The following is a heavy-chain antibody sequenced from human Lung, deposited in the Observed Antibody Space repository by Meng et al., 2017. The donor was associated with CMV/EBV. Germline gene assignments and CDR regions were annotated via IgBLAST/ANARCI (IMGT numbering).Heavy chain of an antibody. V-gene: IGHV3-74*03. Sequence: EVRFVVSGGGLVRPGGSLGLSWAVPGFTLRRYWMHWVRQAPGKGLEWVSRIDSDGRDITYADSVRGRFTISRDDAKNTLYLQMNSLRVEDTAVYYCARGVAESLGWEMGYWGQGTLVTVSS. J-gene: IGHJ4*02. CDR2: IDSDGRDI. CDR1: GFTLRRYW. CDR3: ARGVAESLGWEMGY. D-gene: IGHD1-26*01.